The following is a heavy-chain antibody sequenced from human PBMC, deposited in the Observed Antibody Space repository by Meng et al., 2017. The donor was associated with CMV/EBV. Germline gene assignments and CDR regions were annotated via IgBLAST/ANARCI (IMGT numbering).Heavy chain of an antibody. J-gene: IGHJ6*02. CDR1: GVSISRNGYY. V-gene: IGHV4-39*07. Sequence: SETLSLTCSVSGVSISRNGYYWAWIRQPPGKGLEWIVSIYYEGSTYYSPSLKSRATISVQTSKRQFSLKVFSVTAADTAVYYCARVVRALNRYLYYYAMDVWGQGTPVTVSS. D-gene: IGHD3-16*02. CDR2: IYYEGST. CDR3: ARVVRALNRYLYYYAMDV.